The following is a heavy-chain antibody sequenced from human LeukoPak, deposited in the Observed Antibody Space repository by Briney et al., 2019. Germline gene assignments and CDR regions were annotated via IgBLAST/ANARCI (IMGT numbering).Heavy chain of an antibody. CDR1: GFTFSSYW. V-gene: IGHV3-7*01. Sequence: GGSLRLSCVASGFTFSSYWMTWVRQAPGKGLEWVANIKQDGSEKYYVDSVRGRFTISRDNARNSLYLQMNSLRAEDTAVYYCASQPAAIGVDYWGQGTLVTVFS. J-gene: IGHJ4*02. CDR3: ASQPAAIGVDY. CDR2: IKQDGSEK. D-gene: IGHD2-2*02.